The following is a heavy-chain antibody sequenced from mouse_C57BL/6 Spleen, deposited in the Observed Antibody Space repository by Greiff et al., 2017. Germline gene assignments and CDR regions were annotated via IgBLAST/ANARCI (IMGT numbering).Heavy chain of an antibody. CDR1: GYTFTDYY. J-gene: IGHJ4*01. Sequence: VQLQQSGPELVKPGASVKISCKASGYTFTDYYMNWVKQSHGKSLEWIGDINPNNGGTSYNQKFKGKATLTVDKSSSTAYMELRSLTSEDSAVYYCARGEVTTVENAMGYWGQGTSVTVSS. CDR2: INPNNGGT. D-gene: IGHD1-1*01. V-gene: IGHV1-26*01. CDR3: ARGEVTTVENAMGY.